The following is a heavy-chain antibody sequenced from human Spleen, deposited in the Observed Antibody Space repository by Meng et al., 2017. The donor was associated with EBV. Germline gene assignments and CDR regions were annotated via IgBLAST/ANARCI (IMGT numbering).Heavy chain of an antibody. CDR3: ARAYSGYDDLPSY. CDR2: INPNSGGR. D-gene: IGHD5-12*01. J-gene: IGHJ4*02. CDR1: GYTFTNYY. V-gene: IGHV1-2*06. Sequence: QVHLEQSGAEVKKPGASVKVSCKTSGYTFTNYYIHWVRQALGQGLEWMGRINPNSGGRDYTQKFQGRVTMTRDTSISTAYMELNSLRSDDTALYYCARAYSGYDDLPSYWGQGTLVTVSS.